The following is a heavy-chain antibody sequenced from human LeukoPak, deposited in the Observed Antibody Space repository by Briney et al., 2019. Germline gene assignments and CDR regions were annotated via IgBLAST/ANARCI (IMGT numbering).Heavy chain of an antibody. CDR2: ISSSGKTI. CDR3: ARDRPTLTGYYPFDY. Sequence: AGTLTLTCTVSGFTFNSYELNWIRQAPGRGLEWVSYISSSGKTIHYAYPVRGRFTISRDNAKSSLYLQMNSLRAEDTAVYNCARDRPTLTGYYPFDYWGQGTLVTVSS. D-gene: IGHD3-9*01. CDR1: GFTFNSYE. V-gene: IGHV3-48*03. J-gene: IGHJ4*02.